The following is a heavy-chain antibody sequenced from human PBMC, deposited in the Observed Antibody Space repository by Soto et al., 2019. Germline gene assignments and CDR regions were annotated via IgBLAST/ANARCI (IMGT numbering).Heavy chain of an antibody. CDR1: GYTFTSCG. CDR2: ISAYNGNT. CDR3: ARDLGCSXTSCYSLIALTLNWFDP. V-gene: IGHV1-18*01. Sequence: ASVKVSCKASGYTFTSCGISWVRQAPGQGLEWMGWISAYNGNTNYAQKLQGRVTMTTDTSTSTAYMELRSLRSDDTAVYYCARDLGCSXTSCYSLIALTLNWFDPWGQGTLVTVSS. J-gene: IGHJ5*02. D-gene: IGHD2-2*01.